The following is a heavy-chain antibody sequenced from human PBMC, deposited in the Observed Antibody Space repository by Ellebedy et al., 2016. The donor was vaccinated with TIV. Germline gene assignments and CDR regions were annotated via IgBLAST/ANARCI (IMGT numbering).Heavy chain of an antibody. CDR2: ISYDANNK. CDR3: AKVPVGFCNRPFCFYLDD. J-gene: IGHJ4*02. D-gene: IGHD2-2*03. V-gene: IGHV3-30*18. CDR1: GLTFSSHA. Sequence: PGGSLRHSCAASGLTFSSHAMSWVRQAPGKGLEWVALISYDANNKYYADSVKGRFTISRDNSQNTLYMPINTLRPEDTAVYYCAKVPVGFCNRPFCFYLDDWGQGTLVSVSS.